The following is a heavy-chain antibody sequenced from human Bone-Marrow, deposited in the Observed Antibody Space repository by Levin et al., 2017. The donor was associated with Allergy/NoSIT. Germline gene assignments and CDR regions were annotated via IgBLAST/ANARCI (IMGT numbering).Heavy chain of an antibody. CDR1: GFTFSSYG. CDR2: ISYDGSNK. CDR3: AKGGDIIVVVTATEDWYFDL. J-gene: IGHJ2*01. D-gene: IGHD2-21*02. Sequence: LSLTCAASGFTFSSYGMHWVRQAPGKGLEWVAVISYDGSNKYYADSVKGRFTISRDNSKNTLYLQMNSLRAEDTAVYYCAKGGDIIVVVTATEDWYFDLWGRGTLVTVSS. V-gene: IGHV3-30*18.